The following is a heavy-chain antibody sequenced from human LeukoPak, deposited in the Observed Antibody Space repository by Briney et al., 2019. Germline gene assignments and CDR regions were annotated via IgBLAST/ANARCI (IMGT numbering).Heavy chain of an antibody. J-gene: IGHJ4*02. D-gene: IGHD4-23*01. Sequence: PSETLSLTCSVSGGSFNNYYWSWIRQPPGKGLEYIGYIYYSGGTNYNPSLKSRVTISVDTTKNQFSLKLTSVTATDTAVYYCASKTTVVNPFDYWGQGTLVTVSS. CDR3: ASKTTVVNPFDY. CDR2: IYYSGGT. V-gene: IGHV4-59*08. CDR1: GGSFNNYY.